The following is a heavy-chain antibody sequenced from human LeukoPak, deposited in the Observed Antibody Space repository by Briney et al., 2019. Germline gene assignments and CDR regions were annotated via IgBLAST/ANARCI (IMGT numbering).Heavy chain of an antibody. CDR1: GFIFSSYE. J-gene: IGHJ5*02. Sequence: GGSLRLSCAASGFIFSSYEMNWVRQAPGKGLEWVSVIYSGGSTYYADSVKGRFTISRDNSKNTVYLQMNSLRAEDTAVYYCAKDLGRATTGWFDPWGQGTLVTVSS. D-gene: IGHD1-26*01. CDR3: AKDLGRATTGWFDP. V-gene: IGHV3-53*01. CDR2: IYSGGST.